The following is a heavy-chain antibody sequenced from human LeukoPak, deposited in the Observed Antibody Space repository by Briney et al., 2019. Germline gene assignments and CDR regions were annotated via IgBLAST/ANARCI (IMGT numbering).Heavy chain of an antibody. J-gene: IGHJ3*02. CDR1: GGSISSGDYY. D-gene: IGHD4-17*01. CDR2: IYYSGST. Sequence: PSETLSLTCTVSGGSISSGDYYWSWICQPPGKGLEWIGYIYYSGSTYYNPSLKSRVTISVDTSKNQFSLKLSSVTAADTAVYYCARDGDYGEYVGAFDIWGQGTLVTVSS. V-gene: IGHV4-30-4*01. CDR3: ARDGDYGEYVGAFDI.